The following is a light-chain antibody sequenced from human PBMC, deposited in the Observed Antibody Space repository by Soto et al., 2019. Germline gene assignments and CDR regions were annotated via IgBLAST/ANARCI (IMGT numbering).Light chain of an antibody. CDR2: DAS. J-gene: IGKJ4*01. CDR1: QDISNY. CDR3: QQYDNLPT. V-gene: IGKV1-33*01. Sequence: DIQMTQSPSSLSASVGDRVTITCQASQDISNYLNWYQQKPGKDPKLLIYDASNLETGVPSRFSGSVSGTDFTFTISSLQPEDIATYYCQQYDNLPTCGGGTKVEIK.